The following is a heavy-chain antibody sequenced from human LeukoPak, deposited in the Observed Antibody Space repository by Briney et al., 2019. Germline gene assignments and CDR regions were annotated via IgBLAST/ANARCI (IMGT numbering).Heavy chain of an antibody. D-gene: IGHD3-9*01. CDR3: ASVYYNILTGYRSHYYFDY. V-gene: IGHV4-34*01. CDR1: GASFSGYY. CDR2: INHSGST. Sequence: SETLSLTCAVYGASFSGYYWSWVRQPPKKGLEWIGEINHSGSTNYNPSLKSRVTISVDTSKNQFSLRLSSVTAADTAVYYCASVYYNILTGYRSHYYFDYWGQGTLVTVSS. J-gene: IGHJ4*02.